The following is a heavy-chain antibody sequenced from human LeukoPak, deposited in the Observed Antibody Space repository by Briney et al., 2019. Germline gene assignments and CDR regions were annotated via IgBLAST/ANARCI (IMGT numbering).Heavy chain of an antibody. CDR1: GYTFTSYY. CDR3: ARVGEYCGGGTCSDH. CDR2: INPSGGST. J-gene: IGHJ5*02. D-gene: IGHD2-15*01. Sequence: ASVKVSCRASGYTFTSYYMHWVRQAPGQGLEWMGIINPSGGSTSYAQKFQGRVTMTRDTSTSTVYMELSSLRSEDTAVYYCARVGEYCGGGTCSDHWGQGTLVIVSS. V-gene: IGHV1-46*01.